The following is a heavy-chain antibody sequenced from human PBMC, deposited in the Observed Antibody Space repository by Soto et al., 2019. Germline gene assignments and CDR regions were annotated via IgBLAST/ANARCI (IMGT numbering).Heavy chain of an antibody. Sequence: QVQLVQSGAEVKKPGSSVKVSCEASGVNFSNYAISWVRQAPGQGLEWMGGIIPLFRTPVTAQKFQGRVTITAVVSTSTAYMERGSLTSEDTAVYYWASPFNSGYDANYYGMDVWGPGTTVTVSS. CDR1: GVNFSNYA. J-gene: IGHJ6*02. CDR2: IIPLFRTP. CDR3: ASPFNSGYDANYYGMDV. V-gene: IGHV1-69*01. D-gene: IGHD5-12*01.